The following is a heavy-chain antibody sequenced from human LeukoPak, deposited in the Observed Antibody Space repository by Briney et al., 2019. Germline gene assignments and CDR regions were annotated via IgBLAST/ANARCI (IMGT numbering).Heavy chain of an antibody. CDR3: ARHKPHYYDSSGPTRGGFDP. CDR2: IYPGDSDT. J-gene: IGHJ5*02. D-gene: IGHD3-22*01. CDR1: GYSFTSYW. V-gene: IGHV5-51*01. Sequence: GESLKISCKGSGYSFTSYWIGWVRQMPGKGLECMGIIYPGDSDTRYSPSFQGQVTISADKSISTAYLQWSSLKASDTAMYYCARHKPHYYDSSGPTRGGFDPWGQGTLVTVSS.